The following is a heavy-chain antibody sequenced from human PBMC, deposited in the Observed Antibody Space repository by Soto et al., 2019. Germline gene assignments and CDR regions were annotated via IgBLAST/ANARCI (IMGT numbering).Heavy chain of an antibody. D-gene: IGHD3-22*01. CDR3: ARAPRITMIADY. Sequence: ASVKVSCKASGYTFTSYGISWVRQAPGQGLEWMGWISAYNGNTNYAQKLQGRVTMTTDTSPSTAYMELRSLRSDDTAVYYCARAPRITMIADYWGQGTLVTVSS. CDR1: GYTFTSYG. V-gene: IGHV1-18*04. CDR2: ISAYNGNT. J-gene: IGHJ4*02.